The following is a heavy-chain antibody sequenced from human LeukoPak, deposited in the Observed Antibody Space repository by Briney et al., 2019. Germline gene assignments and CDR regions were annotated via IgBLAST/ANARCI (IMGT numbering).Heavy chain of an antibody. D-gene: IGHD3-22*01. CDR2: IYPGDSDT. CDR3: ARQQRNYYDSSGYYYPYYFDY. CDR1: GYIFTSYW. J-gene: IGHJ4*02. V-gene: IGHV5-51*01. Sequence: GESLKISCKGSGYIFTSYWIGWVRQMPGKGLEWMGIIYPGDSDTRYSPSFQGQVTISADKSISTAYLQWSSLKASDTAMYYCARQQRNYYDSSGYYYPYYFDYWGQGTLVTVSS.